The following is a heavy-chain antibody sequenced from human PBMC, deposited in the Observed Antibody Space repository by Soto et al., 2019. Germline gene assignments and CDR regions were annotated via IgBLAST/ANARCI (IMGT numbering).Heavy chain of an antibody. J-gene: IGHJ5*02. D-gene: IGHD6-6*01. CDR1: GGSISSHY. V-gene: IGHV4-4*07. CDR2: IYTSGST. CDR3: ARGGYSSSSGQNYNWFDP. Sequence: PSEPLSLTCTVSGGSISSHYWSWIRQPAGKGLEWIGRIYTSGSTNYNPSLKSRVTMSVDTSKNQLSLKLSSVTAAATAVYYCARGGYSSSSGQNYNWFDPWGQGTLVTVSS.